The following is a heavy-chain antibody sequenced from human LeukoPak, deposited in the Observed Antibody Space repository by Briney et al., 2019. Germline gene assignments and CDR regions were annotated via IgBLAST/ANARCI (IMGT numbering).Heavy chain of an antibody. J-gene: IGHJ6*02. CDR1: GYRFTSYW. V-gene: IGHV5-51*01. D-gene: IGHD4-17*01. Sequence: GESLKISCKASGYRFTSYWIGWVRQMPGKGLEWMGIIYPGDSETRYSPSFQGQVTISVDKSTNTAYLQWSSLRASDTAMYYCAGHDYGDQIGMDVWGQGTTVTVSS. CDR3: AGHDYGDQIGMDV. CDR2: IYPGDSET.